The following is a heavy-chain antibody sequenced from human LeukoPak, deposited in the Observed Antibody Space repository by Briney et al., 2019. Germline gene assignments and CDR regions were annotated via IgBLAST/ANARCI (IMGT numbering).Heavy chain of an antibody. CDR3: VNYGACKYELCSGYLFCPLNY. CDR2: IRYDGNNK. CDR1: GFTFSNYG. D-gene: IGHD3-3*01. J-gene: IGHJ4*02. Sequence: GGSLRLSCAASGFTFSNYGIHWVRQAPAKGLEWVAFIRYDGNNKYYAKSLKGRFTISRDNSKNTVSLQMNSLTPEDTAMYYCVNYGACKYELCSGYLFCPLNYWGKGTMVTVSS. V-gene: IGHV3-30*02.